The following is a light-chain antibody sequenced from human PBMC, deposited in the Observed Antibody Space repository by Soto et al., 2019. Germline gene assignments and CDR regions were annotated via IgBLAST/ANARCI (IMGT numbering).Light chain of an antibody. CDR1: NSNIGNNA. V-gene: IGLV1-36*01. J-gene: IGLJ2*01. Sequence: QSVLTQPPSVSEAPRQRVTISCSGSNSNIGNNAVNWYQQLPGKAPKLLIYYDDLLPSGVSDRFSGSKSGTSASLAISGLQSEDEAHYYCASWDDSLNGPVFGGGTKLTVL. CDR3: ASWDDSLNGPV. CDR2: YDD.